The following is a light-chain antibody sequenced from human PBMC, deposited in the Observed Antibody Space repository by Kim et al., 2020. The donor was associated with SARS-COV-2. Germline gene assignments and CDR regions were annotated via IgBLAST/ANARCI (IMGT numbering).Light chain of an antibody. J-gene: IGKJ5*01. V-gene: IGKV1-17*01. CDR1: EDIRND. CDR3: LQHSTYTLT. CDR2: GVS. Sequence: APVRDTVTPTGRASEDIRNDLGWYHKNQERAPKRLFYGVSRLQSGVPSRGRGSGSGTEFTLSITSVQPEDIAHHFCLQHSTYTLTLGDGTRREIK.